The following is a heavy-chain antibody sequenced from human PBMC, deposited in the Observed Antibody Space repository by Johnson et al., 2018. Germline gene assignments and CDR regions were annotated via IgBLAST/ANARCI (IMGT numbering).Heavy chain of an antibody. D-gene: IGHD4-11*01. CDR1: GGSISSSSYY. CDR2: IYYSGST. Sequence: QVQLQESGPGLVKPSETLSLTCTVSGGSISSSSYYWGWIRQPPGKGLEWIGSIYYSGSTYYNPSLKSRVTISVDTSKNQFSLKLSSVTAADTAVYYCAKGGLQFDAFDIWGQGTMVTVSS. CDR3: AKGGLQFDAFDI. V-gene: IGHV4-39*07. J-gene: IGHJ3*02.